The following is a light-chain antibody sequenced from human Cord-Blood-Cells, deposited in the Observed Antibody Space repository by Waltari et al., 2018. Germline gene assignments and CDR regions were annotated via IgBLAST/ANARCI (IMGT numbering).Light chain of an antibody. CDR3: CSYAGSSTWV. CDR1: SSDVGSYNL. CDR2: EVS. V-gene: IGLV2-23*02. J-gene: IGLJ3*02. Sequence: QSALTQPASVSGSPGQSITISCTGTSSDVGSYNLVSWYQQHPGKAPKLMIYEVSKRPSGVSNRVSGSKSGNTASLTISALQAEEEADYYCCSYAGSSTWVFGGGTKLTVL.